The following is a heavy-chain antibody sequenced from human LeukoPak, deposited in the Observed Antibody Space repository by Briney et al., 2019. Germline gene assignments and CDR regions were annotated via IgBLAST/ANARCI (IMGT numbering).Heavy chain of an antibody. J-gene: IGHJ4*02. Sequence: GGSLRLSCAASGFTFSSYGMHWVSQAPGKGLEWVAVISYDGSNKYYADSVKGRFTISRDNSKNTLYLQMNGLRAEDTAVYYCAREGIAARGVDYWGQGTLVTVSP. D-gene: IGHD6-6*01. CDR2: ISYDGSNK. CDR1: GFTFSSYG. V-gene: IGHV3-30*03. CDR3: AREGIAARGVDY.